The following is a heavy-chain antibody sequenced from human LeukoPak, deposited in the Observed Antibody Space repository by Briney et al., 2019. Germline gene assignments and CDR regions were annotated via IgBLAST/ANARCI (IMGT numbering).Heavy chain of an antibody. J-gene: IGHJ5*02. V-gene: IGHV5-51*01. Sequence: GESLKISCKGSGYSFPIYWIAWVRPMPGKGLEWMGIIYPDDSDTRYSPSFQGQVTISADKSINTAYLQWSSLKASDTAMYYCVRREPGYCSRTSCYVWFDPWGQGTPVTVSS. CDR3: VRREPGYCSRTSCYVWFDP. CDR2: IYPDDSDT. D-gene: IGHD2-2*01. CDR1: GYSFPIYW.